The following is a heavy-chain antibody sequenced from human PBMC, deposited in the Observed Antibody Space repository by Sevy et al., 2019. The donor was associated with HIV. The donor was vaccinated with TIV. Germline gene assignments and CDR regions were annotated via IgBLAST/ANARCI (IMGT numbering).Heavy chain of an antibody. CDR1: GYNLINYY. V-gene: IGHV1-2*02. D-gene: IGHD3-3*01. CDR2: INPNNGVT. CDR3: VRSTIFGVGRPYY. Sequence: ASVKVSCKASGYNLINYYMHWVRQAPGQGFEWMGWINPNNGVTKYAQDFQGRVTMTSDTSISTAYVEVTRLRSDDTAMYYCVRSTIFGVGRPYYWGQGTLVTVS. J-gene: IGHJ4*02.